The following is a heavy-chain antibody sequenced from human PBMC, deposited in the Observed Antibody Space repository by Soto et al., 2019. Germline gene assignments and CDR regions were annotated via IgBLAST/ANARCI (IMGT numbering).Heavy chain of an antibody. Sequence: EVQLLESGGGLVQPGGSQRLSCAASGFSFISYAMSWVRQAPGKGLEWVSGISGSGGSTYYADSAKGRFTISRDNSKNTLYLQMNRLRVEDTAVYDCAKEGYISSWYFAFWGQVTLFTVSS. CDR1: GFSFISYA. J-gene: IGHJ4*02. CDR3: AKEGYISSWYFAF. V-gene: IGHV3-23*01. CDR2: ISGSGGST. D-gene: IGHD6-13*01.